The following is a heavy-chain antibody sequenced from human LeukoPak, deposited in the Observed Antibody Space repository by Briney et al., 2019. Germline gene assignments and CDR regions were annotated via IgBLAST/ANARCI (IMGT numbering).Heavy chain of an antibody. CDR1: GFTFGSHP. J-gene: IGHJ4*02. D-gene: IGHD4-17*01. Sequence: GGSLTLACAASGFTFGSHPMHWLRQTPAKGLEWLALISYDGNKKYYADSAKGRFTISRDNTENTLYLQLDSVKEEDTGTYYCVKQMTVTRNFDDWGQGALVIVSS. CDR3: VKQMTVTRNFDD. V-gene: IGHV3-30*14. CDR2: ISYDGNKK.